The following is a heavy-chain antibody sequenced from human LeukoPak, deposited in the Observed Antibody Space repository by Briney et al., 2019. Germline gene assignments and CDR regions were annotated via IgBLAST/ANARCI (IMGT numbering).Heavy chain of an antibody. J-gene: IGHJ4*02. CDR3: ARARYYYGSGSYRYFDY. CDR2: INHSGST. V-gene: IGHV4-34*01. Sequence: SETLSLTCAVYGGSFSGYYWSWIRQPPGKGLEWIGEINHSGSTNYNPSLKSRDTISVDTSKNQFSLKLSSVTAADTAVYYCARARYYYGSGSYRYFDYWGQGTLVTVSS. CDR1: GGSFSGYY. D-gene: IGHD3-10*01.